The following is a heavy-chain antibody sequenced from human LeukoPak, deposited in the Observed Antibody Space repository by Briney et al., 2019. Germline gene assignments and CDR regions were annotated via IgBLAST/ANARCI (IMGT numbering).Heavy chain of an antibody. CDR1: GGTFSTYT. CDR3: ANRVMPRLPIASITPAYSSDY. D-gene: IGHD1-14*01. Sequence: SVKVSCKASGGTFSTYTISWVRQAPGQGLEWMGGIIPTLGTTNYAQKFQGRVTITADDSTSTTYMELSSLRSEDTAIYYCANRVMPRLPIASITPAYSSDYWGQGTLVTVSS. CDR2: IIPTLGTT. V-gene: IGHV1-69*13. J-gene: IGHJ4*02.